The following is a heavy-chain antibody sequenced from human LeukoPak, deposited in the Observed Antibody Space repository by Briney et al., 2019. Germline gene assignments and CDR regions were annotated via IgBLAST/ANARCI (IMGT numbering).Heavy chain of an antibody. Sequence: GRSLRLSCGASGFTFSSYGMHWVRQAPGKGLEWVAVISYDGSKKYYGDSVKGRLTISRDNSENRLYLQLNSLRPEDTAVSYCAKERGTTTWLDYWGQGILVTVSS. V-gene: IGHV3-30*18. CDR3: AKERGTTTWLDY. J-gene: IGHJ4*02. D-gene: IGHD2-2*01. CDR1: GFTFSSYG. CDR2: ISYDGSKK.